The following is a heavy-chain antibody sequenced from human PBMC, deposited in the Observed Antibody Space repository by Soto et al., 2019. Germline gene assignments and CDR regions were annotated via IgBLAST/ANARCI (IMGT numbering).Heavy chain of an antibody. CDR2: ISYDGSNK. D-gene: IGHD2-2*02. CDR1: GFTFSSYA. Sequence: GGSLRLSCAASGFTFSSYAMHWVRQAPGQGLEGGAGISYDGSNKYYADCVKGRFTISRDNSKITLYLQMNSLRGEDTAVYYFARAILPNIFVVPGAITRYYYYGMGVWGQGTTVTASS. V-gene: IGHV3-30-3*01. CDR3: ARAILPNIFVVPGAITRYYYYGMGV. J-gene: IGHJ6*02.